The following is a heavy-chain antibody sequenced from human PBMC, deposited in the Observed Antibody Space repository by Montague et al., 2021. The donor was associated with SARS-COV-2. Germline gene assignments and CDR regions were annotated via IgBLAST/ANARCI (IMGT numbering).Heavy chain of an antibody. D-gene: IGHD5-12*01. Sequence: IYTSGTTDYSFSLKSRVTISVDTSKNQFSLKLTSVTAADTAVYYFARAHSGIWAHRDNWGQGSRVNVSA. J-gene: IGHJ4*02. CDR3: ARAHSGIWAHRDN. CDR2: IYTSGTT. V-gene: IGHV4-61*02.